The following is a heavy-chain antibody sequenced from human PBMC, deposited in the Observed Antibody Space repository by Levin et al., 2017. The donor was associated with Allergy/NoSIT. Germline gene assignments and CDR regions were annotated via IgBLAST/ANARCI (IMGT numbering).Heavy chain of an antibody. J-gene: IGHJ4*02. V-gene: IGHV3-30*18. CDR3: AKDRQIQLWLFLF. D-gene: IGHD5-18*01. CDR1: GFTFSSYG. Sequence: PGGSLRLSCAASGFTFSSYGMHWVRQAPGKGLEWVAVISYDGSNKYYADSVKGRFTISRDNSKNTLYLQMNSLRAEDTAVYYCAKDRQIQLWLFLFRGQGTLVTVSS. CDR2: ISYDGSNK.